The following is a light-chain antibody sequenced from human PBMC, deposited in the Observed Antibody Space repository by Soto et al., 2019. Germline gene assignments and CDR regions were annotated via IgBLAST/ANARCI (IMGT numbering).Light chain of an antibody. CDR2: AAS. J-gene: IGKJ1*01. CDR3: QKYDSAPQT. Sequence: DIQMTQSPSSLSASVGDTVTITCRASQGIIDYLAWYQQRPGKAPNLLIYAASTLQIGVPSRFSGSGAGTDFTLTISSLQPEDAATYYCQKYDSAPQTFGPGTKVKIK. V-gene: IGKV1-27*01. CDR1: QGIIDY.